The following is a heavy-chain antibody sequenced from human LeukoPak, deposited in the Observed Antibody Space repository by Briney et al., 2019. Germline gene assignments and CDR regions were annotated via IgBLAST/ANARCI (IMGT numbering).Heavy chain of an antibody. CDR2: ISSSSSYI. Sequence: GGSLRLSCAASGFTFSSYSMNWVRQAPGKGLEWVSSISSSSSYIYYADSVKGRFTISRDNAKNSLYLQMNSLRAEDTAVYYCARVMIPPDYCSSTSCHPDAFDIWGQGTMVTVSS. CDR1: GFTFSSYS. J-gene: IGHJ3*02. D-gene: IGHD2-2*01. CDR3: ARVMIPPDYCSSTSCHPDAFDI. V-gene: IGHV3-21*01.